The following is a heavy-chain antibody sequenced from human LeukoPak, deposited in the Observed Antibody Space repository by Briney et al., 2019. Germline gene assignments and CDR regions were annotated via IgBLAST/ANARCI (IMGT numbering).Heavy chain of an antibody. Sequence: ASVKVSCELSNHTFTDYPITGVPHVPGQGLECRGCVSTRNSETHYARRFQGRATMTTDTFAATVYIEMRSLTSDDAALYYCAREAGSGSYFYFDFWGPGTLVTVSS. J-gene: IGHJ4*02. D-gene: IGHD3-10*01. V-gene: IGHV1-18*01. CDR1: NHTFTDYP. CDR2: VSTRNSET. CDR3: AREAGSGSYFYFDF.